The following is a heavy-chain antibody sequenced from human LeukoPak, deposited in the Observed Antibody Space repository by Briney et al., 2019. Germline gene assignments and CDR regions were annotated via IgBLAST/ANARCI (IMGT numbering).Heavy chain of an antibody. V-gene: IGHV1-69*04. D-gene: IGHD2-15*01. CDR1: GGTFSSYA. CDR3: ARRLPGYYYYMDV. CDR2: IIPILGIA. J-gene: IGHJ6*02. Sequence: SVKVSCKASGGTFSSYAISWVRQAPGQGLEWMGRIIPILGIANYAQKFQGRVTMTTDTSTSTAYMELRSLRSDDTAVYYCARRLPGYYYYMDVWGQGTTVTVSS.